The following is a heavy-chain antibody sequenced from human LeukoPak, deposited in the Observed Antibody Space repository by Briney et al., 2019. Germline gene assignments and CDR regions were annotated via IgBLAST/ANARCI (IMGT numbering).Heavy chain of an antibody. V-gene: IGHV3-64D*06. CDR2: ISSNGDST. CDR3: TRDSALLGVAFDL. J-gene: IGHJ3*01. CDR1: GFPFNTYA. Sequence: TGGSLRLSCSASGFPFNTYAIHWVRQAPGKGLEYVAGISSNGDSTDFADSAKGRFTISRDNSKSTLFLQMNSLRAEDTAVYFCTRDSALLGVAFDLWGQGTVVTVSS. D-gene: IGHD2-15*01.